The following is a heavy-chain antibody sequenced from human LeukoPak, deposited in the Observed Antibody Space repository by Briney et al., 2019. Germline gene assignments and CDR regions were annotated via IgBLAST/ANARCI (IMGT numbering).Heavy chain of an antibody. Sequence: GGSLRLSCAASGFTFSSYWMSWVRQAPGKGLEWVANIKQDGSEKYYVDSVKGRFTISRDNAKNSLYLQMNSLRAEDTAVYYCARDSYSSSSLTYYYYYYMDVWGKGTTVTVSS. CDR3: ARDSYSSSSLTYYYYYYMDV. V-gene: IGHV3-7*01. D-gene: IGHD6-6*01. J-gene: IGHJ6*03. CDR2: IKQDGSEK. CDR1: GFTFSSYW.